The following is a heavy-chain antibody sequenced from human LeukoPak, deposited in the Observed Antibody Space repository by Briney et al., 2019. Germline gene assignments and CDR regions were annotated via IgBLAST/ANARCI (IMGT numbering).Heavy chain of an antibody. CDR2: IYPGDSDT. CDR1: GYSFTSYW. J-gene: IGHJ4*02. D-gene: IGHD1-26*01. Sequence: GASVKVSCKASGYSFTSYWIGWVRQMPGKGLEWMGIIYPGDSDTRYSPSFQGQVTISADKSISTAYLQWSSLKASDTAIYYCARRIVGGEIDYWGQGTLVTVSS. V-gene: IGHV5-51*01. CDR3: ARRIVGGEIDY.